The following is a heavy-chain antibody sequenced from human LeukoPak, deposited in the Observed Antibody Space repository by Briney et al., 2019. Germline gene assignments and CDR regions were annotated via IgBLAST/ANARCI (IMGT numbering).Heavy chain of an antibody. CDR1: GGSVSSGSYY. J-gene: IGHJ5*02. D-gene: IGHD3-10*01. CDR3: ARRGPGSPFDP. CDR2: IYYSGST. V-gene: IGHV4-61*01. Sequence: SETLSLTCTVSGGSVSSGSYYWSWIRQPPGKGLEWIGYIYYSGSTNYNPSLKSRVTISVDTSKNQFSLKLSSVTAADTAVYYCARRGPGSPFDPWGQGTLVTVSS.